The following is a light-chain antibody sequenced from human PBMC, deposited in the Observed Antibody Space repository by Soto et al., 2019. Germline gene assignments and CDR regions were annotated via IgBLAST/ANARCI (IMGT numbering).Light chain of an antibody. CDR1: QSVSGW. J-gene: IGKJ1*01. CDR3: QQYETFSGT. CDR2: AAS. Sequence: DIQMTQSPSTLYSSLGDTATVTCRASQSVSGWLAWYQQKPGEAPKLLIYAASALPRGVPSRFSGSGSGTKFTLTIASLQTDDFATYYCQQYETFSGTFGPGTKVDIK. V-gene: IGKV1-5*01.